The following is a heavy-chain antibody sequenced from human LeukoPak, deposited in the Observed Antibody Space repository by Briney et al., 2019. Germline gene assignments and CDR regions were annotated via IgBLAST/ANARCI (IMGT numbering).Heavy chain of an antibody. CDR1: GFSFSDFA. D-gene: IGHD6-19*01. V-gene: IGHV3-23*01. CDR3: AKPISGGLAVSADWFDP. CDR2: ISGSAGST. J-gene: IGHJ5*02. Sequence: PVGSLRLACAAAGFSFSDFAMVFIWQAPGRGLEWVSSISGSAGSTYYADSMKGRSTISRDNSKDTLYLQLNSLTAEDTAIYYCAKPISGGLAVSADWFDPWGQGTLVTVSS.